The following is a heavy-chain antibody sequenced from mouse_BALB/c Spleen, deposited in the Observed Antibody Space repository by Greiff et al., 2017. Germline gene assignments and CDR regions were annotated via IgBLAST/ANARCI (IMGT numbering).Heavy chain of an antibody. CDR2: INPNNGGT. D-gene: IGHD1-1*01. CDR3: AREEGYYYGSSYLDY. J-gene: IGHJ4*01. Sequence: EVQLQESGPELVKPGASVKIPCKASGYTFTDYNMDWVKQSHGKSLEWIGDINPNNGGTIYNQKFKGKATLTVDKSSSTAYMELRSLTSEDTAVYYCAREEGYYYGSSYLDYWGQGTSVTVSS. V-gene: IGHV1-18*01. CDR1: GYTFTDYN.